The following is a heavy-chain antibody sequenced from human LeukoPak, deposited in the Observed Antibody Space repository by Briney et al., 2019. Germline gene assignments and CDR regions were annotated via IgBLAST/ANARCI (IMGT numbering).Heavy chain of an antibody. CDR3: ASTLLNGWGWYNWFDP. CDR1: GGSFSGYY. V-gene: IGHV4-34*01. D-gene: IGHD3-9*01. Sequence: MPSETLSLTCAVYGGSFSGYYWSWIRQPPGKGLEWIGEINHSGSTNYNPSLKSRVTISVDTSKNQFSLKLSSVTAADTAVYYCASTLLNGWGWYNWFDPWGQGTLVTVSS. CDR2: INHSGST. J-gene: IGHJ5*02.